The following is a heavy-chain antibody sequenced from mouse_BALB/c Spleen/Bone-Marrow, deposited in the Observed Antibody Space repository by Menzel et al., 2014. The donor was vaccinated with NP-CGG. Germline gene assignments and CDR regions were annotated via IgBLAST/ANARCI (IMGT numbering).Heavy chain of an antibody. J-gene: IGHJ4*01. D-gene: IGHD1-1*02. CDR2: IHPYNGDT. V-gene: IGHV1-37*01. CDR3: GRYGYDAMDF. CDR1: GFSFTDYF. Sequence: VQLQQSGPELVKPGASVKLSCRAFGFSFTDYFINWVKQSHGKSLEWIGRIHPYNGDTFYNQKFKVKATLTVDKSSNTARMELLSLTSEDSAVYYCGRYGYDAMDFWGQGTSVTVSS.